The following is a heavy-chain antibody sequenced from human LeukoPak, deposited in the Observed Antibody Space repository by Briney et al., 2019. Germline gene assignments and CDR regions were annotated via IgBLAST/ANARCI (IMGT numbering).Heavy chain of an antibody. D-gene: IGHD5-12*01. CDR3: ARLYWDPGYSGYDLDFYFDY. Sequence: GGSLKLSCAASGFTFSSYWMSWVRQAPGKGLEWVANIKQDGGEKYYVDSVKGRFTISRDNAKNSLYLQMNSLRAEDTAVYYCARLYWDPGYSGYDLDFYFDYWGQGTLVTVSS. V-gene: IGHV3-7*05. CDR2: IKQDGGEK. CDR1: GFTFSSYW. J-gene: IGHJ4*02.